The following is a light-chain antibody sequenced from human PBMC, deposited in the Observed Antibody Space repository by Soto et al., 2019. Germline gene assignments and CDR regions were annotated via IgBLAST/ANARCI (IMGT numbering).Light chain of an antibody. J-gene: IGLJ1*01. CDR1: SSNIGTNA. CDR2: NNN. V-gene: IGLV1-44*01. Sequence: QSVLTQPPSASGTPGQRVTICCSGGSSNIGTNAVNWYQQLPGTAPKLLIYNNNQRPSGVPDRFSGSKSGTSASLAISGLQSEDEADYYCAAWDDSLNGYVFGTGTKVTV. CDR3: AAWDDSLNGYV.